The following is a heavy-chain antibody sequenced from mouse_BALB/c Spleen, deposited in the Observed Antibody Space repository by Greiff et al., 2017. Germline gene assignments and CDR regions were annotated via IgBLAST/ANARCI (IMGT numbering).Heavy chain of an antibody. J-gene: IGHJ1*01. Sequence: EVKVVESGGGLVKPGGSLKLSCAASGFTFSSYTMSWVRQTPEKRLEWVASISSGGSYTYYPDSVKGRFTISRDNAKNTLYLQMSSLKSEDTAMYYCTRTTITAARYLDVWGAGTPVTVSA. CDR3: TRTTITAARYLDV. CDR2: ISSGGSYT. CDR1: GFTFSSYT. V-gene: IGHV5-6-4*01. D-gene: IGHD1-2*01.